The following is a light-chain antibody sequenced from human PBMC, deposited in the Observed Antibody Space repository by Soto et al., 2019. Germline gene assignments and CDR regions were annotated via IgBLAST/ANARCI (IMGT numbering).Light chain of an antibody. V-gene: IGLV1-44*01. CDR1: SPNIGSSS. J-gene: IGLJ1*01. Sequence: SVLTQPPSASGTPGQRVTISCSGSSPNIGSSSVNWYQQLPGTAPKLLIYNNNQWPSGVPDRFSGSKSGTSASLAISGLQSEDEADYYCAAWDVTLNGLYVFGTGTKVTVL. CDR3: AAWDVTLNGLYV. CDR2: NNN.